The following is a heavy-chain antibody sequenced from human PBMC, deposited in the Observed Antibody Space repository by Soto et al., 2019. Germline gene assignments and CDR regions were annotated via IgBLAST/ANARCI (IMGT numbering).Heavy chain of an antibody. J-gene: IGHJ1*01. CDR2: INTSGGST. CDR1: GFTFSTYA. D-gene: IGHD6-19*01. V-gene: IGHV3-23*01. CDR3: AGGSGWYIHQ. Sequence: GGSLRVSWAAAGFTFSTYAMSWVRQAPGKGLEWVSTINTSGGSTYYADSVKGRFTISRDNAKNSLYLQMNSLRREDTAVYYCAGGSGWYIHQWRHGTLVPAPQ.